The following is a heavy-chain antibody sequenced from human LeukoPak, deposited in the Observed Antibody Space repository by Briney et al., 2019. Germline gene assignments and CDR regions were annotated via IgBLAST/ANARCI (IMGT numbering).Heavy chain of an antibody. CDR2: ISSNGGST. CDR1: GFTFSNYA. Sequence: PGGSLRLPCAASGFTFSNYAMHWVRQAPGKGLEYVSAISSNGGSTDYANSVKGRFTISRDNSKNTLYLQMGSLRAEDMAVYYCARDVTLFGQGPFDYWGQGTLVTVSS. CDR3: ARDVTLFGQGPFDY. D-gene: IGHD3-3*01. J-gene: IGHJ4*02. V-gene: IGHV3-64*01.